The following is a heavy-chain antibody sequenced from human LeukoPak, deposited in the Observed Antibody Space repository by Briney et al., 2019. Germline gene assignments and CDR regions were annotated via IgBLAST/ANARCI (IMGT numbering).Heavy chain of an antibody. CDR2: ISYDGSNK. CDR1: GFTFSTYG. CDR3: AEKTPGDFWSGPDY. D-gene: IGHD3-3*01. J-gene: IGHJ4*02. V-gene: IGHV3-30*18. Sequence: PGGSLRLSCVASGFTFSTYGMHWVRQAPGKGLEWVATISYDGSNKYYADSVKGRFTISRNNSKNTLYLQMDSLRADDTAVYYCAEKTPGDFWSGPDYWGQGTLVTVSS.